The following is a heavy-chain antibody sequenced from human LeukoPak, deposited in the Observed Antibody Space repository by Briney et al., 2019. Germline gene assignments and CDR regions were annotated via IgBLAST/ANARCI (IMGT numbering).Heavy chain of an antibody. V-gene: IGHV3-30*02. CDR3: AKDPAGYGSGSYYNARNWFDP. Sequence: GGSLRLSCAASGFTFSSYGMHWVRQAPGKGLEWVAFIRYDGSNKYYADSVKGRFTISRDNSKNTLYLQMNSLRAEDTAVYYCAKDPAGYGSGSYYNARNWFDPWGQGTLVTVSS. CDR1: GFTFSSYG. CDR2: IRYDGSNK. J-gene: IGHJ5*02. D-gene: IGHD3-10*01.